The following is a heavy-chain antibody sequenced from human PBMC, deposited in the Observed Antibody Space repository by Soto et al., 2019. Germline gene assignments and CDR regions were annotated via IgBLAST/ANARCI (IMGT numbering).Heavy chain of an antibody. V-gene: IGHV3-48*04. D-gene: IGHD2-15*01. CDR2: INAPGSTI. J-gene: IGHJ6*03. CDR3: ARARQDCSGGSCYPNYYYYYYMDV. Sequence: PGGSLRLSCAASGFTFSTYTMNWVRQAPGKGLEWVSGINAPGSTIYYADSVKGRFTISRDNAKNSLYLQMNSLRAEDTAVYYCARARQDCSGGSCYPNYYYYYYMDVWGKGTTVTVSS. CDR1: GFTFSTYT.